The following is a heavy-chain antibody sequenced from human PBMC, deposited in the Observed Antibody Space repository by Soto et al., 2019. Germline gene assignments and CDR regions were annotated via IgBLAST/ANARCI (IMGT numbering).Heavy chain of an antibody. Sequence: SLRLSCAASGFTFSSYSMNWVRQAPGKGLEWVSSISSSSSYIYYADSVKGRFTISRDNAKNSLYLQMNSLRAEDTAVYYCARVYIAAAGPYYYYGMDVWGQGTTVTVSS. D-gene: IGHD6-13*01. V-gene: IGHV3-21*01. CDR3: ARVYIAAAGPYYYYGMDV. CDR1: GFTFSSYS. J-gene: IGHJ6*02. CDR2: ISSSSSYI.